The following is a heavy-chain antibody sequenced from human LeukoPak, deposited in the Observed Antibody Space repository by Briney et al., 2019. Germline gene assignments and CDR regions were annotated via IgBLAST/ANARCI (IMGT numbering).Heavy chain of an antibody. J-gene: IGHJ4*02. CDR2: IYYSGST. CDR3: ARHFRSVTMGPENDY. Sequence: SETLSLTCTVSGGSISSSSYYWGWIRQPPGKGLEWIGSIYYSGSTYYNPSLKSRVTIPVDTSKNQFSLKLSSVTAADTAVYYCARHFRSVTMGPENDYWGQGTLVTVSS. CDR1: GGSISSSSYY. V-gene: IGHV4-39*01. D-gene: IGHD4-17*01.